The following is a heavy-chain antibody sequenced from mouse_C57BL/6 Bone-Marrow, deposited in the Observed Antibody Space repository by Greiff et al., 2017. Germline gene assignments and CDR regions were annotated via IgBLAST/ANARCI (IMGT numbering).Heavy chain of an antibody. V-gene: IGHV1-43*01. J-gene: IGHJ2*01. Sequence: EVQLQQSGPELVKPGASVKISCKASGYSFTGYYMHWVKQSSEKSLEWIGEINPSTGGTSYNQKFKGKATLTVDKSSITAYMQLKSLTSEDSAVYYCAIWSWDVSDYWGQGTTLTVSS. CDR1: GYSFTGYY. CDR3: AIWSWDVSDY. D-gene: IGHD4-1*01. CDR2: INPSTGGT.